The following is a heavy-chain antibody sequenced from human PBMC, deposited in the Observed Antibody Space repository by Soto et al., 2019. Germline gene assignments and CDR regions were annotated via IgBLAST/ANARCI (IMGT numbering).Heavy chain of an antibody. CDR2: ISSSSSYI. Sequence: PGGSLRLSCAASGFTFSSYSMNWVRQAPGKGLEWVSSISSSSSYIYYADSVKGRFTISRDNAKNSLYLQMNSLTAADTAVYYCARPAAMPASCHFDYWGQGTLVTVSS. V-gene: IGHV3-21*01. J-gene: IGHJ4*02. CDR3: ARPAAMPASCHFDY. D-gene: IGHD2-2*01. CDR1: GFTFSSYS.